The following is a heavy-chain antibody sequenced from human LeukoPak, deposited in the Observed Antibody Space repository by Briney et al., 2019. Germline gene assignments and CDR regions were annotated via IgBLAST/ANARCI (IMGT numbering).Heavy chain of an antibody. J-gene: IGHJ6*02. CDR1: GFTSSNYA. Sequence: GGSLRLSCAAPGFTSSNYAMHWVRQAPGKGLEWVAFISSDESDKYYADSVKGRFTISRDNSKNTLYLQMNSLRAEDTAVYYCARDISGWYSGGYFRMDVWGQGTTVTVSS. CDR3: ARDISGWYSGGYFRMDV. CDR2: ISSDESDK. V-gene: IGHV3-30-3*01. D-gene: IGHD6-19*01.